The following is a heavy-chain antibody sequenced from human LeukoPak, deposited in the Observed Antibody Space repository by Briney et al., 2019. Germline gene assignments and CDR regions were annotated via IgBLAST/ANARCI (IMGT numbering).Heavy chain of an antibody. CDR2: IYYRGST. CDR1: GGSISSGGYY. CDR3: ARYDSSGYYRLTFDY. Sequence: PSETLSLTCTVSGGSISSGGYYWSWIRQHPGKGLEWIGYIYYRGSTYYNPSLKSRVTISVDTSKNQFSLKLSSVTAADTAVYYCARYDSSGYYRLTFDYWGQGTLVTVSS. J-gene: IGHJ4*02. D-gene: IGHD3-22*01. V-gene: IGHV4-31*03.